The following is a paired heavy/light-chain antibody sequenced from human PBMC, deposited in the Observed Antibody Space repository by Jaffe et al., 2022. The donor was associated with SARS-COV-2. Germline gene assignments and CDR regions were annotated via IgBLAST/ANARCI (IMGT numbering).Light chain of an antibody. Sequence: DVVMTQSPLSLPVTLGQPASISCRSSQSLVYNDGNTYLNWFQQRPGQSPRRLIYKVSNRDSGVPDRFSGSGSGTDFTLKISRVEAEDIGVYYCMQGTHWPPTFGQGTKLEIK. J-gene: IGKJ2*01. V-gene: IGKV2-30*01. CDR2: KVS. CDR1: QSLVYNDGNTY. CDR3: MQGTHWPPT.
Heavy chain of an antibody. Sequence: QVQLVQSGTEVKKPGASVKVSCKASGYTFTNNGVAWVRQAPGQGLEWMGWISAYNGHTNYAQKFQGRVALTTDTSTNTAYMELRSLRSDDTAVYYCAREVGYTYALFFHRMDVWGQGTTVTVSS. CDR3: AREVGYTYALFFHRMDV. CDR2: ISAYNGHT. CDR1: GYTFTNNG. D-gene: IGHD5-18*01. J-gene: IGHJ6*02. V-gene: IGHV1-18*01.